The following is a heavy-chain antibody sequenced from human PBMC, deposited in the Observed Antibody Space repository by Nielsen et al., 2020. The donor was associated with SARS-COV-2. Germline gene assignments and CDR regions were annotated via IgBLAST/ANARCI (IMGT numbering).Heavy chain of an antibody. CDR1: GDPITFYY. D-gene: IGHD2-2*01. V-gene: IGHV4-59*01. Sequence: SETLSLTCTVSGDPITFYYWNWIRQSPGKGLEWLGSVYYSGSTNYNPSLKSRVTISLDTSKSQFSLKLNSVTAADTAVYYCAREPFLEEDQQLVRAYSFDSWGQGTLVTVSS. CDR2: VYYSGST. CDR3: AREPFLEEDQQLVRAYSFDS. J-gene: IGHJ4*02.